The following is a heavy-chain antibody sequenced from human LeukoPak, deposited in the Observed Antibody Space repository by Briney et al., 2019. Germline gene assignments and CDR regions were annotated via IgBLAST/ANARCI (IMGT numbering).Heavy chain of an antibody. Sequence: ASVNVSWKASGYEFSSYGISWVRQAPGQGLEWMGWISAYNGKTKYAEKFQGRLTMTTETSTSTAYMELRSLTSADTAVYYCAKDSPRDDYVRGSYRYSRRGLDIWGQGTLVTASS. J-gene: IGHJ3*02. CDR3: AKDSPRDDYVRGSYRYSRRGLDI. CDR1: GYEFSSYG. CDR2: ISAYNGKT. V-gene: IGHV1-18*01. D-gene: IGHD3-16*02.